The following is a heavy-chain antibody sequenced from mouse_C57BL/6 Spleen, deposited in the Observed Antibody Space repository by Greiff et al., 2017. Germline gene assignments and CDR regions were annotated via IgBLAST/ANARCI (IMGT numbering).Heavy chain of an antibody. CDR2: IYPGSGST. CDR3: ARTYGSSHWYFDV. D-gene: IGHD1-1*01. J-gene: IGHJ1*03. Sequence: QVQLQQSGAELVKPGASVKMSCKASGYTFTSYWITWVKQRPGQGLEWIGDIYPGSGSTNYNEKFKSKATLTVDTSSSTAYMQLSSLTSEDSAVYYCARTYGSSHWYFDVWGTGTTVTVSS. V-gene: IGHV1-55*01. CDR1: GYTFTSYW.